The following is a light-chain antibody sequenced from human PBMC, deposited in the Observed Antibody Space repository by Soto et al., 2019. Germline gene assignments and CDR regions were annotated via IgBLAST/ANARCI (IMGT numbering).Light chain of an antibody. J-gene: IGKJ1*01. CDR1: QSVSGY. CDR2: DAS. Sequence: EIVLIQAPATLSLSQGERATLSSRARQSVSGYLGWYQQKPCQAPMLLIYDASNGATGVPVRFSGGGSGTDFTLTISCLEPEDFAVYYCQQRSMWPRTFGQGTKVDIK. V-gene: IGKV3-11*01. CDR3: QQRSMWPRT.